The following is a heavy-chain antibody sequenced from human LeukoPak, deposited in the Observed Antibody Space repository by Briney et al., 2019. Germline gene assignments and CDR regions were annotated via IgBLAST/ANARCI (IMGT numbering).Heavy chain of an antibody. CDR3: ARIPYYDFWSGQWYFDL. CDR1: GFTFSSYA. J-gene: IGHJ2*01. D-gene: IGHD3-3*01. V-gene: IGHV3-30-3*01. CDR2: ISYDGSNK. Sequence: GGSLRLSCAASGFTFSSYAMHWVRQAPGKGLEWVAVISYDGSNKYYADSVKGRFTISRDNTKNSLYLQMNSLRAEDTAVYYCARIPYYDFWSGQWYFDLWGRGTLVTVSS.